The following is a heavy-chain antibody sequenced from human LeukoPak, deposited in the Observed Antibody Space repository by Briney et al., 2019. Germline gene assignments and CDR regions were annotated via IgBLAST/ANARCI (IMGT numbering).Heavy chain of an antibody. CDR1: GFNGRSHH. D-gene: IGHD4-17*01. CDR3: ARANYGDPYFDY. CDR2: IYSGGST. J-gene: IGHJ4*02. Sequence: GSLRLSCAAPGFNGRSHHMSRVRQAPGKGLEWVSVIYSGGSTYYADSVKGRFTISRHNSKNTLYLQMNSLRAEDTAVYYCARANYGDPYFDYWGQGTLVTVSS. V-gene: IGHV3-53*04.